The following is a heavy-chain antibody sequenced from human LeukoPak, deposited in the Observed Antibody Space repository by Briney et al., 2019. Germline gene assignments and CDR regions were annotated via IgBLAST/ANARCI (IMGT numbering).Heavy chain of an antibody. CDR3: ARGRYCSADICSGGDAFDI. CDR2: IYTRGST. V-gene: IGHV4-4*07. J-gene: IGHJ3*02. D-gene: IGHD2-15*01. Sequence: KPSETLSLTCTVSGGSINNYYWSWIRQPAGKGLEWIGRIYTRGSTNYNPSLKSRVTMSVDTSKNQFSLKLSYVTAADTAVYYCARGRYCSADICSGGDAFDIWGQGTMVSVSS. CDR1: GGSINNYY.